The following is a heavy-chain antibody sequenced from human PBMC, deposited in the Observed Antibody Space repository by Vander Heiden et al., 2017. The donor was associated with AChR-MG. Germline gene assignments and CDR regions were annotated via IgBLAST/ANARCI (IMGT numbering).Heavy chain of an antibody. CDR1: GFTFSSDG. J-gene: IGHJ4*02. CDR2: ISYDGSNK. V-gene: IGHV3-30*03. CDR3: APDYGGNSLPLPH. D-gene: IGHD4-17*01. Sequence: VHLVESGGPVVQPGRSVRLSCAASGFTFSSDGMHWVRQAPGKGLGWVAVISYDGSNKYYADSVKGRFTISRDNAKNTLDLQMNSLRAEDTAVYYCAPDYGGNSLPLPHWGQGTLVTVSS.